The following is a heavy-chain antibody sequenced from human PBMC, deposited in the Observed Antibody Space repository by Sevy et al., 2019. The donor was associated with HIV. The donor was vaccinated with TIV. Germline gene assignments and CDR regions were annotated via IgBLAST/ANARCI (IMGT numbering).Heavy chain of an antibody. CDR1: GFTFDDYV. D-gene: IGHD2-15*01. CDR3: IKDLYPPTTVVAGYFHH. CDR2: ITWNSGNI. V-gene: IGHV3-9*01. J-gene: IGHJ1*01. Sequence: GGSLRLSCAASGFTFDDYVMHWVRQVPGKGLEWVSSITWNSGNIGYADSVKGRFTISRDNAKNSLCLQMNSLRAEDTALYYCIKDLYPPTTVVAGYFHHWGQGTLVTVSS.